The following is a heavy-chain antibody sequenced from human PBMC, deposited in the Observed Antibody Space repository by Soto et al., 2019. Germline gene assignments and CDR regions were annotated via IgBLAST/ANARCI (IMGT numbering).Heavy chain of an antibody. Sequence: GASGKVCGKVSGYTVTELSMHWVRQARGKGLECMGGFDPEDGETIYAQKFQGRVTMTEDTSTDTAYMELSSLRSEDTAVYYCATTDYYDSSGYYYLGAFDIWGQGTMVTVSS. CDR3: ATTDYYDSSGYYYLGAFDI. J-gene: IGHJ3*02. D-gene: IGHD3-22*01. V-gene: IGHV1-24*01. CDR1: GYTVTELS. CDR2: FDPEDGET.